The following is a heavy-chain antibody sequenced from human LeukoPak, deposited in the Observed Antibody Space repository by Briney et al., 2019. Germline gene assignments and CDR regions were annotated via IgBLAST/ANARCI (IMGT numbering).Heavy chain of an antibody. D-gene: IGHD1-14*01. CDR1: GGSISSSSYY. V-gene: IGHV4-39*07. CDR2: IYYSGST. CDR3: ARDVPRFGTITLDWFDP. Sequence: SETLSLTCTVSGGSISSSSYYWGWIRQPPGKGLEWIGSIYYSGSTYYNPSLKSRVTISVDTSKNQFSLKLSSVTAADTAVYYCARDVPRFGTITLDWFDPWGQGTLVTVSS. J-gene: IGHJ5*02.